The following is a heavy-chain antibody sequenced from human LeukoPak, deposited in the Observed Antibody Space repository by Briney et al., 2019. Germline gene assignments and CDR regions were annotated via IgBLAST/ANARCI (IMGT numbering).Heavy chain of an antibody. CDR3: ETAIQLRPF. CDR2: IGTAGDI. J-gene: IGHJ4*02. Sequence: GSLRLSCAASGLTFSNYDMHWVRQATGKGLEWVSGIGTAGDIYYPGSVKGRFTISRENAKNSLYLQMNSLRAGDTAVYYCETAIQLRPFWGQGTLVTVSS. CDR1: GLTFSNYD. V-gene: IGHV3-13*01. D-gene: IGHD1-1*01.